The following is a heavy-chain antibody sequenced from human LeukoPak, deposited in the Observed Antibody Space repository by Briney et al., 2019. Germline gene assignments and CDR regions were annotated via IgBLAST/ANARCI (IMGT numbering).Heavy chain of an antibody. CDR2: IYYSGST. V-gene: IGHV4-59*01. J-gene: IGHJ4*02. CDR3: AGGVATTGGFYFDY. Sequence: SETLSLTCSVSGGSISSYYWSWIRQPPGKGLKWIGYIYYSGSTNYNPSLKSRVTISVDTSKNQFSLKLSSVAAADTAVYYCAGGVATTGGFYFDYWGQGTLVTVSS. D-gene: IGHD5-12*01. CDR1: GGSISSYY.